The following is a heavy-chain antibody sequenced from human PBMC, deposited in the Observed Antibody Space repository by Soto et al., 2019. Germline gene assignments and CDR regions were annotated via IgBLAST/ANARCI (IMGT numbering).Heavy chain of an antibody. CDR2: ISPYNGNS. D-gene: IGHD4-17*01. CDR1: GYSFATYG. V-gene: IGHV1-18*01. J-gene: IGHJ2*01. CDR3: VRDDRQADYGAKWYFDL. Sequence: QVQLVQSGVEVKRPGASVEVCCKASGYSFATYGISWVRQAPGQGLEWMGWISPYNGNSNSAPKLQGRVTMTTDTSTNTAYLELRSLGSDDTGIYYCVRDDRQADYGAKWYFDLWGRGTLVTVSS.